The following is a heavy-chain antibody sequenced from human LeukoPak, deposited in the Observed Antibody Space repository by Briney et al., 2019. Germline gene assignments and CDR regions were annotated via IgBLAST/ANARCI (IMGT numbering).Heavy chain of an antibody. J-gene: IGHJ4*02. CDR3: AKDIGVVPAAIWDY. D-gene: IGHD2-2*02. V-gene: IGHV3-30*18. CDR2: ISYDGSNK. Sequence: GGSLRLSCAASEFTFSTYGMSWVRQAPGKGLEWVAVISYDGSNKYYADSVKGRFTISRDNSKNTLYLQMNSLRAEDTAVYYCAKDIGVVPAAIWDYWGQGTLVTVSS. CDR1: EFTFSTYG.